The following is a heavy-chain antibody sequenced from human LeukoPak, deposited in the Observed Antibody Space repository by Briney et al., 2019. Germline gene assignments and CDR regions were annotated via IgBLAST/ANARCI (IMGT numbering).Heavy chain of an antibody. Sequence: ASVKVSCKASGGTFSSYAISWVRQAPGQGLEWMGGIIPIFGTANYAQKFQGRVTITADESTSTAYMELSSLRSEDTAVYYCARDGIAVAGIRLNWYFDLWGRGTLVTVSS. CDR2: IIPIFGTA. CDR1: GGTFSSYA. CDR3: ARDGIAVAGIRLNWYFDL. J-gene: IGHJ2*01. V-gene: IGHV1-69*13. D-gene: IGHD6-19*01.